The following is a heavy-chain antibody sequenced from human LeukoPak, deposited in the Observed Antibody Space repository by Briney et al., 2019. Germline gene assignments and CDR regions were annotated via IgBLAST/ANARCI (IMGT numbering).Heavy chain of an antibody. CDR3: ARGRDYYASGSYPYDY. CDR2: ISGSGNYI. Sequence: GGSLRLSCAASGFSFSNAWMSWVRQAPGKGLEWVSSISGSGNYIYYTDSVKGRFTISRDNAKNSLYLQMDSLRAEDMAVHYCARGRDYYASGSYPYDYWGQGTLVTVSS. CDR1: GFSFSNAW. D-gene: IGHD3-10*01. J-gene: IGHJ4*02. V-gene: IGHV3-21*01.